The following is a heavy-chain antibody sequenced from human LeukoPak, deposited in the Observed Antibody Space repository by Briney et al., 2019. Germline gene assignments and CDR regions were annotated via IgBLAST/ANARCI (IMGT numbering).Heavy chain of an antibody. J-gene: IGHJ6*03. CDR2: IIPIFGTA. Sequence: SVKVSCRASGGTFSSYAISWVRQAPGQGLEWMRRIIPIFGTANYAQKFQGRVTITTDESTSTAYMELSSLRSEDTAVYYCARGPIDGGNPQGYMDVWRKGTTVTVSS. V-gene: IGHV1-69*05. CDR1: GGTFSSYA. CDR3: ARGPIDGGNPQGYMDV. D-gene: IGHD4-23*01.